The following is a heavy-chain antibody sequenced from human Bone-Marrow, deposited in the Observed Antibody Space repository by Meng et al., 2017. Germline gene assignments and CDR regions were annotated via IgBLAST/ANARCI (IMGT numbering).Heavy chain of an antibody. J-gene: IGHJ6*02. CDR3: AREINAPSPPAGAGSGSYYHYYYYGMDV. D-gene: IGHD3-10*01. V-gene: IGHV3-30*04. Sequence: GESLKISCAASGFTFSSYALHWVRQAPGKGLEGVAVISYDGSNKYYADSVKGRFTISRDNSKNTRYLQMNSLRAEDTAVYYCAREINAPSPPAGAGSGSYYHYYYYGMDVWGQGTTVTVSS. CDR2: ISYDGSNK. CDR1: GFTFSSYA.